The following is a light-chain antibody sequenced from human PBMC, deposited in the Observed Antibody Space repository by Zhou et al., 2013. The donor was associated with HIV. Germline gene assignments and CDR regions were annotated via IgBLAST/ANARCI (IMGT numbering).Light chain of an antibody. CDR2: DAS. V-gene: IGKV1-33*01. CDR3: QQYDNLPLI. J-gene: IGKJ4*01. CDR1: QDISNY. Sequence: DMQMTQSPSSLSASVGDRVIITCQASQDISNYLNWYQQKPGKAPKLLIYDASNLETGVPSRFSGSGSGTVFTFTISSLQPEDIATYYCQQYDNLPLIFGGGTKVEIK.